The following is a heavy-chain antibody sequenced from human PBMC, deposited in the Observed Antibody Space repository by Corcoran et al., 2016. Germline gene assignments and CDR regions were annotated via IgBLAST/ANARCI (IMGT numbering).Heavy chain of an antibody. Sequence: QVQLVQSGAEVKKPGSSVKVSCKASGGTFSSYAISWVRQAPGQGLEWMGGIIPIFGTANYAQKFQGRVTITADESTSTASMELSSLRSEDRAVYYWAGGGVADGYNYYYEGMDVWGQGTTITVSS. CDR1: GGTFSSYA. J-gene: IGHJ6*02. CDR2: IIPIFGTA. CDR3: AGGGVADGYNYYYEGMDV. D-gene: IGHD5-18*01. V-gene: IGHV1-69*01.